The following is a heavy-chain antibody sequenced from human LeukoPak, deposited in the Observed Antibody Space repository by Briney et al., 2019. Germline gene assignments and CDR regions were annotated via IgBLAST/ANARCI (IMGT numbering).Heavy chain of an antibody. J-gene: IGHJ4*02. D-gene: IGHD6-6*01. V-gene: IGHV4-39*01. CDR3: ARHPFAAHHRVDY. CDR2: MSYGGST. CDR1: GVSISSNSYY. Sequence: KPSETLSLTRTVSGVSISSNSYYWGWIRQPPGKELEWVGSMSYGGSTYYNPSLKSRVTMSVDTSKNQFSLKLTSVTAADTAVYHCARHPFAAHHRVDYWGQGTLVTVSS.